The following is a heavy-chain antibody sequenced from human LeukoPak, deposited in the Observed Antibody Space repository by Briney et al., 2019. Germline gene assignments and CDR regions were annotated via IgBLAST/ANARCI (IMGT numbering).Heavy chain of an antibody. D-gene: IGHD3-22*01. CDR2: IYSGGHT. CDR3: ASETYYYDSSGYYFLDY. Sequence: GGSLRLSCAASGFTVSDNYMSWVRQAPGKGLEWVSVIYSGGHTKYADSVKGRFTISRDNAKNSLYLQMNSLRVEDTAVYYCASETYYYDSSGYYFLDYWGQGTLVTVSS. V-gene: IGHV3-53*01. CDR1: GFTVSDNY. J-gene: IGHJ4*02.